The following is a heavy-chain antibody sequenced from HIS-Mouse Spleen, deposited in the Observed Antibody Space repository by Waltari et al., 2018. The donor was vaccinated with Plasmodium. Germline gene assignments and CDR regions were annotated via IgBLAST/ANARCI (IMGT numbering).Heavy chain of an antibody. D-gene: IGHD6-13*01. V-gene: IGHV3-7*01. Sequence: EVQLVESGGGLVQPGGSLRLSCAASGFTFSSYGMSGVRQAPGRGMEGVANIKQDGSEKYYVDSVKGRFTISRDNAKNSLYLQMNSLRAEDTAVYYCASSWYWYFDLWGRGTLVTVSS. CDR1: GFTFSSYG. J-gene: IGHJ2*01. CDR2: IKQDGSEK. CDR3: ASSWYWYFDL.